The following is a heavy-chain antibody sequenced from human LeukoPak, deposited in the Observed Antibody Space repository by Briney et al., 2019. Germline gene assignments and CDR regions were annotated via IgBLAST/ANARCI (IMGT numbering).Heavy chain of an antibody. D-gene: IGHD3-10*01. Sequence: PSETLSLTCAVYGGSFSGYYWSWIRQPPGKGLEWIGEINHSGSTNYNPSLKSRVTISVDTSKNQFSLKLSSVTAADTAVYYCARHVITMVRRYNWFDPWGQGTLVTVSS. V-gene: IGHV4-34*01. J-gene: IGHJ5*02. CDR3: ARHVITMVRRYNWFDP. CDR1: GGSFSGYY. CDR2: INHSGST.